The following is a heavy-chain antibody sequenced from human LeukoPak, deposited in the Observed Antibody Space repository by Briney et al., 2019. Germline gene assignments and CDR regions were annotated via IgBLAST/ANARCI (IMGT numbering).Heavy chain of an antibody. CDR2: INPSGGST. CDR3: ARGTDYGDFDF. D-gene: IGHD4-17*01. Sequence: ASVKVSCKAPGYTFTSYYMHWVRQAPGQGLEWMGIINPSGGSTSYTQNFQGRVTMTRDTSTSTVYMELSSLRSEDAAVYFCARGTDYGDFDFWGQGTLVTVSP. V-gene: IGHV1-46*01. CDR1: GYTFTSYY. J-gene: IGHJ4*02.